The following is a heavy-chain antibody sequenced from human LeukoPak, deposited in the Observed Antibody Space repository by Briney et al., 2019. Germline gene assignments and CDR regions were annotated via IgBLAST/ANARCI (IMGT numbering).Heavy chain of an antibody. Sequence: PGGSLRLSCAASEFTVSTKYMSWVRQAPGKGLEWVSVIYGGGNTYYADSVKGRFTISRDNSKNTVYLQMNSLRAEDTAIYFCARDHGAYSNGFYYYYGMDVWGQGTTVTVSS. CDR2: IYGGGNT. CDR3: ARDHGAYSNGFYYYYGMDV. V-gene: IGHV3-66*01. CDR1: EFTVSTKY. D-gene: IGHD6-19*01. J-gene: IGHJ6*02.